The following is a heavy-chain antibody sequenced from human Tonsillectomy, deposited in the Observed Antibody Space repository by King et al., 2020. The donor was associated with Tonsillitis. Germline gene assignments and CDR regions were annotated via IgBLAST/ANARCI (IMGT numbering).Heavy chain of an antibody. CDR2: LYSNGNT. D-gene: IGHD6-19*01. CDR3: ARVNSGWYVDY. J-gene: IGHJ4*02. CDR1: GGSFSSYY. Sequence: VQLQESGPGLVKPSETLSLTCTVSGGSFSSYYWSWIRQPAGKGLEWVGRLYSNGNTNYNPSLESRVTMSVDTSKNQFSLKLTSLTAADTAVYFCARVNSGWYVDYWGQGALVTVSS. V-gene: IGHV4-4*07.